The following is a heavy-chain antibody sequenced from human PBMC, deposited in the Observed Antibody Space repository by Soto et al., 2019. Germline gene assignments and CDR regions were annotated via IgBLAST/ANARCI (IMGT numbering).Heavy chain of an antibody. V-gene: IGHV3-7*03. CDR3: VTAVRGYNANGDL. D-gene: IGHD5-12*01. CDR2: IKADGTEK. J-gene: IGHJ6*02. CDR1: GFTFSGYW. Sequence: GGSLRLSCVGSGFTFSGYWMGWVRQTPGKGLEWVATIKADGTEKYYVDSVKGRFTFSRDNAKTSVYLEMNSLRAEDTAVYYCVTAVRGYNANGDLWGQGTTVTVSS.